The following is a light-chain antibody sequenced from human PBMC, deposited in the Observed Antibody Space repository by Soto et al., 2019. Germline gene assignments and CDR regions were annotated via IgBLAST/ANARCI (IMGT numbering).Light chain of an antibody. V-gene: IGKV3-20*01. Sequence: EIVLTQSPGTLSLSPGERATLSCRASQSVTNNYLAWYQQKAGQAPRLLIYLASNRAAGTPDRFSGSGSGADFPLTINSLEPEDFAVYFCQQYGSSPWPFGQGTKVDIK. J-gene: IGKJ1*01. CDR3: QQYGSSPWP. CDR2: LAS. CDR1: QSVTNNY.